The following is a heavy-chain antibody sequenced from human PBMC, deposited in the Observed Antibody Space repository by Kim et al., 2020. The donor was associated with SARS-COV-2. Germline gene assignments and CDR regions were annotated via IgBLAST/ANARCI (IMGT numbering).Heavy chain of an antibody. V-gene: IGHV3-73*01. D-gene: IGHD3-9*01. Sequence: GESLRLSCAASGFSFSGSAMHWVRQVSGKGLEWVGRIRSKANNYATAYPASMEGRFTISRDDSKNTAYLQMNSLKTEDTAVYYCSRHLGSFDIWGQGTTVTVSS. CDR3: SRHLGSFDI. CDR1: GFSFSGSA. J-gene: IGHJ6*02. CDR2: IRSKANNYAT.